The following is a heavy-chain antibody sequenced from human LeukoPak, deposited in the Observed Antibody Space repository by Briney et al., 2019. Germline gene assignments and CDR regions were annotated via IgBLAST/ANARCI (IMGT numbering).Heavy chain of an antibody. J-gene: IGHJ4*02. CDR2: ISYDGSNK. D-gene: IGHD5-18*01. V-gene: IGHV3-30*04. CDR3: ARVGRGYSFNVYYFDY. CDR1: GSTFSNFA. Sequence: GGSLRLSCAASGSTFSNFAMHWVRQAPGKGLEWVAIISYDGSNKYYADSVKGRFTISRDNSKNTLYLQMNSLRAEDTAVYYCARVGRGYSFNVYYFDYWGQGTLVTVSS.